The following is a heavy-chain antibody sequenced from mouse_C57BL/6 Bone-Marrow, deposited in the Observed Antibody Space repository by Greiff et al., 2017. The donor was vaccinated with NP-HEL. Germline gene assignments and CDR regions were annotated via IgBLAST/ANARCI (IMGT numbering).Heavy chain of an antibody. J-gene: IGHJ4*01. CDR2: ISSGGDYI. CDR1: GFTFSSYA. CDR3: TREGDDGNLMDY. Sequence: EVMLVESGEGLVKPGGSLKLSCAASGFTFSSYAMSWVRQTPEKRLEWVAYISSGGDYIYYADTVKGRFTISRDNARNTLYLQMSSLKSEDTAMYYCTREGDDGNLMDYWGQGTSVTVSS. D-gene: IGHD2-1*01. V-gene: IGHV5-9-1*02.